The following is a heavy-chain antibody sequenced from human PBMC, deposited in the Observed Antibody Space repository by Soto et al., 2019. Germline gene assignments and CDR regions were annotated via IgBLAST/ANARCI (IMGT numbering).Heavy chain of an antibody. V-gene: IGHV3-48*03. J-gene: IGHJ4*02. CDR1: GSSFSTYE. Sequence: PGGSLRLSCTASGSSFSTYEFNWVRQAPGKGLEWISYISQSGGTIYYADSVRGRFTISRDNSQDSLYLQMSSLGVDDTATYYCARHRSPSPDYWGRGTLVTVSS. CDR2: ISQSGGTI. CDR3: ARHRSPSPDY.